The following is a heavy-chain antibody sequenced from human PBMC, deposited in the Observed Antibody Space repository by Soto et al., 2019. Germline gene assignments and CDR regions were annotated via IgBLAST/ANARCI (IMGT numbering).Heavy chain of an antibody. Sequence: QITLKESGPTLAKPTQTLTLTCTFSGFSFSINVLAVGSLRQPPGHALEWLALIYWDDDQRYNPALKNTLTITKDTSRNQVVLTMTNMDPVDTATYDCAHKRDVSRGFKSWGQGTLVTVSS. J-gene: IGHJ5*01. CDR1: GFSFSINVLA. CDR2: IYWDDDQ. V-gene: IGHV2-5*02. CDR3: AHKRDVSRGFKS.